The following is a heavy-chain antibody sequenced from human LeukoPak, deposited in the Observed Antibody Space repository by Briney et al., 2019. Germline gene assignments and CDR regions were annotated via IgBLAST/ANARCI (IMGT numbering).Heavy chain of an antibody. CDR3: ARGYDFRQLLDPFDI. CDR1: GGSISSYY. CDR2: IYSSGST. J-gene: IGHJ3*02. Sequence: SETLSLTCAASGGSISSYYWSWIRQPAGKGLQWIGRIYSSGSTNYNPYLKSRVTVSVDTSKNQFSLKLNSATAADTAVYYCARGYDFRQLLDPFDIWGQGTMVTVSS. V-gene: IGHV4-4*07. D-gene: IGHD3-3*01.